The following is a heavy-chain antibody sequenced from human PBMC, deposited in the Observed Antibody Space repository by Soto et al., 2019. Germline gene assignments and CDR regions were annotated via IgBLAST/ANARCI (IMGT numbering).Heavy chain of an antibody. CDR1: GGTISSWY. D-gene: IGHD1-26*01. J-gene: IGHJ4*02. CDR2: IYYSGST. V-gene: IGHV4-59*08. Sequence: QVQLQESGPGLVKPSETLSLTCTVSGGTISSWYWSWIRQPPGKGLEWIGYIYYSGSTNCNPSLKSRVTISVDTSKNQFSLKLSSVTAADTAVYSCARRYGSAIDYWGQGTLVTVSS. CDR3: ARRYGSAIDY.